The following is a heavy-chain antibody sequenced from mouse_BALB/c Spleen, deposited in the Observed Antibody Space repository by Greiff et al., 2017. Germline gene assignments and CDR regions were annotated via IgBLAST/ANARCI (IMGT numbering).Heavy chain of an antibody. Sequence: EVKLMESGPGLVKPSQSLSLTCSVTGYSITSGYYWNWIRQFPGNKLEWMGYISYDGSNNYNPSLKNRISITRDTSKNQFFLKLNSVTTEDTATYYCARSRIEYYYAMDYWGQGTSVTVSS. CDR2: ISYDGSN. J-gene: IGHJ4*01. CDR3: ARSRIEYYYAMDY. CDR1: GYSITSGYY. V-gene: IGHV3-6*02.